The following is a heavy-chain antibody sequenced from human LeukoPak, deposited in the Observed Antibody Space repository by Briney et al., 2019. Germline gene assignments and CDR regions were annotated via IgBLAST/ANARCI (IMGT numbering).Heavy chain of an antibody. V-gene: IGHV1-2*02. Sequence: ASVKVSCKASGYTFTGYYMHWVRQAPGQGLEWMGWINPNSGGTNYAQKFQGRVTMTRDTSISTAYMELSRLRSDDTAVYYCARVRGTIAAAGSWFDPWGQGTLVTVS. J-gene: IGHJ5*02. CDR3: ARVRGTIAAAGSWFDP. D-gene: IGHD6-13*01. CDR1: GYTFTGYY. CDR2: INPNSGGT.